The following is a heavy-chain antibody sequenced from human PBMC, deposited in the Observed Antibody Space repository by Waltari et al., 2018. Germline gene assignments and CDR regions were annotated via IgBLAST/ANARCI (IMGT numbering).Heavy chain of an antibody. CDR2: INPSGGST. V-gene: IGHV1-46*01. D-gene: IGHD2-21*01. CDR1: EYTFTSSY. Sequence: QVQLVQSGAEVKKPGASVKISCQTSEYTFTSSYIHWVRQAPGQGLEWMGIINPSGGSTIYAQKFQGRVTMTRDTSTSTVYMELSSLRSEDTAVYYCALDTGALWMDVWGQGTTVTVSS. J-gene: IGHJ6*02. CDR3: ALDTGALWMDV.